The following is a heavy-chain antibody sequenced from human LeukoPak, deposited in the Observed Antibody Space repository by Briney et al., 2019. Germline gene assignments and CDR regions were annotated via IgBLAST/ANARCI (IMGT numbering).Heavy chain of an antibody. J-gene: IGHJ4*02. CDR3: ARGGRITIFGVVRNFDY. V-gene: IGHV4-34*01. D-gene: IGHD3-3*01. Sequence: SETLSLTCAVSGGSLSGYYWTWIRQPPGKGLEWIGEINHSGSTNYNPSLKSRVTISVDTSRKQFFLRLSSVTAADTAVYYCARGGRITIFGVVRNFDYWGQGTLVTVSS. CDR2: INHSGST. CDR1: GGSLSGYY.